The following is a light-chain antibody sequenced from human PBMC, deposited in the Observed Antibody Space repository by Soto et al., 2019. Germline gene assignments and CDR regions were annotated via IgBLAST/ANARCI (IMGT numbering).Light chain of an antibody. CDR1: QSVGSF. CDR3: QHRSNWLGT. V-gene: IGKV3-11*01. Sequence: EIVLTHSPGTLSLFPGERATLSCRASQSVGSFLAWYQQKSGQTPRLLIYDASNRAPGIPARFSGSGSGTDFTLTISSLEPEDFAVYYCQHRSNWLGTFGPGTKVDLK. CDR2: DAS. J-gene: IGKJ3*01.